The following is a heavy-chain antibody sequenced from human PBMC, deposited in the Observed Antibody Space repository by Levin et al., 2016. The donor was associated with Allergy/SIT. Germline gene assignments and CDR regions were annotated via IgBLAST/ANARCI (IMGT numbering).Heavy chain of an antibody. V-gene: IGHV5-51*01. J-gene: IGHJ5*02. CDR2: IYPGDSDT. CDR3: ARSDYGDYVGGWFDP. Sequence: GESLKISCKGSGYSFTSYWIGWVRQMPGKGLEWMGIIYPGDSDTRYSPSFQGQVTISADKSISTAYLQWSSLKALDTAMYYCARSDYGDYVGGWFDPWGQGTLVTVSS. D-gene: IGHD4-17*01. CDR1: GYSFTSYW.